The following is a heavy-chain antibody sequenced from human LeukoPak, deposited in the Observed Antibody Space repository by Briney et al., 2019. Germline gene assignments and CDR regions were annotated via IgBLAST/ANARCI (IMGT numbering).Heavy chain of an antibody. CDR2: INPNSGGT. Sequence: ASVKVSCKASGYTFTGYYMHWVRQAPGQGLEWMGRINPNSGGTNYAQKFQGRVTLTRDTSISTAYMELSRLRSDDTAVYYCARERGYSYGILDYWGQGTLVTVPS. J-gene: IGHJ4*02. V-gene: IGHV1-2*06. CDR1: GYTFTGYY. D-gene: IGHD5-18*01. CDR3: ARERGYSYGILDY.